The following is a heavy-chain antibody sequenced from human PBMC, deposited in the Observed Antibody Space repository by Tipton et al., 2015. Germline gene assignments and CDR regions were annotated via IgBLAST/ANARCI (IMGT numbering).Heavy chain of an antibody. CDR2: ISRSGDTT. J-gene: IGHJ5*01. CDR3: TKNWTSDS. V-gene: IGHV3-23*01. Sequence: SLRLSCAASGFTFRTSAMTWVRQSPGKGLEWVSTISRSGDTTYYADSVQGRFPISRDNFRSTLYLQMNSLRADDTAFYYCTKNWTSDSWGQGTLVTVSS. CDR1: GFTFRTSA. D-gene: IGHD1-1*01.